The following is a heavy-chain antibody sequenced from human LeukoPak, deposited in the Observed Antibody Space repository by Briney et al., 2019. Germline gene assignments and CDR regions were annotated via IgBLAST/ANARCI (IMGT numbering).Heavy chain of an antibody. J-gene: IGHJ6*02. CDR1: GYTFTSYD. CDR2: MNPNSGNT. Sequence: ASVKVSCKASGYTFTSYDINWVRQATGQGLEWMGWMNPNSGNTGYAQKFQGRVTMTRNTSISTAYMELSSLRSEDTAVYYCARMVRVQYYCYGMDVWGQGTTVTVSS. CDR3: ARMVRVQYYCYGMDV. V-gene: IGHV1-8*01. D-gene: IGHD3-10*01.